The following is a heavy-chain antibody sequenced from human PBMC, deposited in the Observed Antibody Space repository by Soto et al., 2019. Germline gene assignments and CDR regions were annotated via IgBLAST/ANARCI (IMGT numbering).Heavy chain of an antibody. V-gene: IGHV3-7*01. CDR1: GFSFSSHW. Sequence: EVQLVESGGGLVQPGGSLRLSCAASGFSFSSHWMGWVRQAPGKGLEWVANIKKEGIEKVYMDSMKGRFTISRDNAKNSPFLQLDITSAKDTALYSCARIYGSVTSYWYFEIWGRGTLVTVSS. J-gene: IGHJ2*01. CDR2: IKKEGIEK. D-gene: IGHD2-21*02. CDR3: ARIYGSVTSYWYFEI.